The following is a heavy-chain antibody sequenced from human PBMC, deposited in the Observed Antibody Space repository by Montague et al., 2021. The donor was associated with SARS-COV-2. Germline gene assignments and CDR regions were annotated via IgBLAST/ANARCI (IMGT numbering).Heavy chain of an antibody. V-gene: IGHV3-74*01. CDR2: INSDGSST. CDR3: ARETLGGYPIWLDQ. J-gene: IGHJ4*02. D-gene: IGHD5-12*01. CDR1: GFTFSRYW. Sequence: SLSLSFSASGFTFSRYWMDLFRQAPGKGLVWVSRINSDGSSTSYADSVKGRFTISRDNAKNTLYLKMNSLRAEDTAVYFCARETLGGYPIWLDQWGQGTLVTVSS.